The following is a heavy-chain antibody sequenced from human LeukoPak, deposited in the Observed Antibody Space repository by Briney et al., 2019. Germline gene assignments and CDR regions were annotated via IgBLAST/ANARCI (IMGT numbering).Heavy chain of an antibody. D-gene: IGHD3-10*01. V-gene: IGHV3-23*01. CDR2: ISSSCGTT. CDR3: AKVGPHYYGSGSYYPFDY. Sequence: GGSLRLSCAASGFTFSSYAMSWVRQAPGKGLEGVSGISSSCGTTYYADSVKGRFTISRDNSKNTLYLQMSSLRAEDTAVYYCAKVGPHYYGSGSYYPFDYWGQGTLVTVSS. CDR1: GFTFSSYA. J-gene: IGHJ4*02.